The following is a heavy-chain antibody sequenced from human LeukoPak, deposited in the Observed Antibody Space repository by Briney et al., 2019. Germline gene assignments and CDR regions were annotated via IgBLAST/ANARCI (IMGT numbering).Heavy chain of an antibody. CDR3: ARDIYGSGYGYFDQ. J-gene: IGHJ4*02. CDR1: DGSISSYY. Sequence: PSETLSLTCTVSDGSISSYYWSWVRQPPGKGLEWIGYIYNSGTTKYNPSLKSRLTISVDTSKNQFSLRLSSLTAADTAIYYCARDIYGSGYGYFDQWGQGALVAVSS. V-gene: IGHV4-59*01. CDR2: IYNSGTT. D-gene: IGHD3-10*01.